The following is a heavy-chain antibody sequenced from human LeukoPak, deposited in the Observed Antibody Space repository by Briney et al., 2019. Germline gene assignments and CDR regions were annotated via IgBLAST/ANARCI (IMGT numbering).Heavy chain of an antibody. V-gene: IGHV3-30-3*01. CDR2: ISYDGSNK. D-gene: IGHD5-18*01. CDR3: ARQTLDTAMARGTFDY. CDR1: GFTFSSYA. J-gene: IGHJ4*02. Sequence: SGGSLRLSCAASGFTFSSYAMYWVRQAPGKGLEWVAVISYDGSNKYYADSVKGRFTISRDNSKNTLYLQMNSLRAEDTAVYYCARQTLDTAMARGTFDYWGQGTLVTVSS.